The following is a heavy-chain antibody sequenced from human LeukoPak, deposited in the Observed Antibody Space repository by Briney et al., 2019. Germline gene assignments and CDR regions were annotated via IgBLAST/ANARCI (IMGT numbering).Heavy chain of an antibody. J-gene: IGHJ4*02. CDR1: GYTFTSYY. V-gene: IGHV1-46*01. CDR2: INPSGGST. CDR3: ARDPYLRYDSSGYLFDY. Sequence: ASVKVSCKASGYTFTSYYMHWVRQAPGQGLEWMGIINPSGGSTSYAQKFQGRVIMTRDMSTSTVYMELSSLRSEDTAVYYCARDPYLRYDSSGYLFDYWGQGTLVTVSS. D-gene: IGHD3-22*01.